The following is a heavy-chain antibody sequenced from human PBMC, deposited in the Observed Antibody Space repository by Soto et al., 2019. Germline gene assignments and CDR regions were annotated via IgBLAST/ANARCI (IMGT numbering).Heavy chain of an antibody. J-gene: IGHJ4*02. CDR3: ARGLQGYCSSTSCYAPFSTYYFDY. CDR2: ISSSGSTI. D-gene: IGHD2-2*01. CDR1: GFTFSSYE. Sequence: PGGSLRLSCAACGFTFSSYEMNWVRQAPGKGLEWVSYISSSGSTIYYADSVKGRFTISRDNAKNSLYLQMNSLRAEDTAVYYCARGLQGYCSSTSCYAPFSTYYFDYWGQGTLVTVSS. V-gene: IGHV3-48*03.